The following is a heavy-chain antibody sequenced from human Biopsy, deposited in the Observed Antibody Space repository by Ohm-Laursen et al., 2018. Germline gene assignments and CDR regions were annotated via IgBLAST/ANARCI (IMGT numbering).Heavy chain of an antibody. Sequence: SETLSLTCAVSGGSISSYQWTWIRQPPGQGLEWIGYLYNTGGTNYNPSLKSRVTISVDTSKNQFSLKLRSVTAADTAVYYCAREAAIIDQRTRAFDYWGQGTLVTVSS. CDR1: GGSISSYQ. D-gene: IGHD6-25*01. CDR2: LYNTGGT. V-gene: IGHV4-59*01. J-gene: IGHJ4*02. CDR3: AREAAIIDQRTRAFDY.